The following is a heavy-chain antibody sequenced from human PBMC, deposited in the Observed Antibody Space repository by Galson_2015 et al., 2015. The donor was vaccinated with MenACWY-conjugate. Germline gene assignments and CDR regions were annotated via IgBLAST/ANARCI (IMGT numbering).Heavy chain of an antibody. J-gene: IGHJ6*03. CDR1: GFTFSSYW. Sequence: SLRLSCAASGFTFSSYWMHWVRHAPGKGLVWVSRVNSDGSGTGYADSVKGRFTISRDNAKNMLFLQMNSLKVEDTAVYYCARSYVPGSDRKNYYMDVWGRGTTVTVSS. CDR3: ARSYVPGSDRKNYYMDV. V-gene: IGHV3-74*01. D-gene: IGHD3-16*01. CDR2: VNSDGSGT.